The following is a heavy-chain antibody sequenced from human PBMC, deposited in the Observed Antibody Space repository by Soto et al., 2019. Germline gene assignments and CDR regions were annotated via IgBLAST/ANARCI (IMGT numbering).Heavy chain of an antibody. V-gene: IGHV3-9*01. CDR3: AKDRSTSGTYQAVDY. Sequence: EVQLVESGGGLVQPGRSLRLSCAASGFGFDDFAMHWVRQVPGKGLEWVSGITWNSGNIGYADSVKGRFTISRDNAKNSLYLYMNSLRAEDTALYYCAKDRSTSGTYQAVDYWGQGTLVTVSS. D-gene: IGHD1-26*01. CDR1: GFGFDDFA. J-gene: IGHJ4*02. CDR2: ITWNSGNI.